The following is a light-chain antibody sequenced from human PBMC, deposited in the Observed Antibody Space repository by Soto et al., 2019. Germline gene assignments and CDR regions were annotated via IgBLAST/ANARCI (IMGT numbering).Light chain of an antibody. Sequence: QSALTQPRSVSGSPGQSVTISCTGTSSDVGGYNYVSWYQQHPGKAPKLMIYDVSKRPSGVPDRFSGSKSGNTASLTISGFKVEDEADYYCCSYAGGYTYVFGTGTKVTVL. J-gene: IGLJ1*01. CDR3: CSYAGGYTYV. CDR1: SSDVGGYNY. CDR2: DVS. V-gene: IGLV2-11*01.